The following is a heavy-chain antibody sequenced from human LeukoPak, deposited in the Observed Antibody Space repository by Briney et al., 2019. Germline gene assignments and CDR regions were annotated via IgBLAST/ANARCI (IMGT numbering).Heavy chain of an antibody. Sequence: GASVKVSCKASGGTFSSYAISWVRQAPGQGLEWMGRINPNSGGTDYAQKFQGRVTMTRDTSISTAYMELSRLRSDDTAAYYCASMAEDDYGDYVRSWFLPDNDAFDNWGQGTMVTVSS. V-gene: IGHV1-2*06. D-gene: IGHD4-17*01. CDR2: INPNSGGT. CDR1: GGTFSSYA. J-gene: IGHJ3*02. CDR3: ASMAEDDYGDYVRSWFLPDNDAFDN.